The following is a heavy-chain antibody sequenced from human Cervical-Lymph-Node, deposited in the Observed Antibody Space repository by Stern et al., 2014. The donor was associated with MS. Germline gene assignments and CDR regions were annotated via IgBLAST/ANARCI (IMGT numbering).Heavy chain of an antibody. CDR1: GFTFSNYA. Sequence: VQLVESEGGLVQPGGSLRLSCAASGFTFSNYAMSWVRQAPGKGLEWVSGVGSDGTYTYYADSVKGRFTVSRDNSKNTLYLQMNSLRVEDTAVYYCAHQWELHLRYFYYWGQGTLVTVSS. V-gene: IGHV3-23*04. D-gene: IGHD1-26*01. CDR2: VGSDGTYT. CDR3: AHQWELHLRYFYY. J-gene: IGHJ4*02.